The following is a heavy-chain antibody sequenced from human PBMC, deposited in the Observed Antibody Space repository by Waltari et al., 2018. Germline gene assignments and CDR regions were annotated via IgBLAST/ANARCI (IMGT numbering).Heavy chain of an antibody. J-gene: IGHJ4*02. CDR1: GYSISSGYY. CDR2: IYHSGST. Sequence: QVQLQESGPGLVKPSETLSLTCAVSGYSISSGYYWGWIRQPPGKGLEWIGSIYHSGSTYYNPSLKGRVTISVDTSKNQFSLKLSSVTAADTAVYYCARYGGYSYGSPFDYWGQGTLVTVSS. CDR3: ARYGGYSYGSPFDY. D-gene: IGHD5-18*01. V-gene: IGHV4-38-2*01.